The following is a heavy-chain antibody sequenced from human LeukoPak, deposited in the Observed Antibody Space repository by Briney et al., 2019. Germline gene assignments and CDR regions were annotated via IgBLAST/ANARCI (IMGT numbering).Heavy chain of an antibody. J-gene: IGHJ3*02. V-gene: IGHV3-7*01. D-gene: IGHD3-10*01. CDR3: ARTYGSGSYGLGDAFDI. Sequence: GGSLRLSCAASGFTFSSYWMSWVRQAPGKGLEWVANIKQDGSEKYYVDSVKGRFTISRDNAKNSLYLQMNSLRAEDTDVYYCARTYGSGSYGLGDAFDIWGQGTMVTVSS. CDR2: IKQDGSEK. CDR1: GFTFSSYW.